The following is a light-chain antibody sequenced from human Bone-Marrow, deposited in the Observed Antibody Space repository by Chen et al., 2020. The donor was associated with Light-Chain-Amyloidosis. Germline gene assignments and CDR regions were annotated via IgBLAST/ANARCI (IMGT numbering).Light chain of an antibody. CDR3: QVWDRSSDRPV. J-gene: IGLJ3*02. CDR1: NIGSTS. CDR2: DDS. Sequence: SYVLTQPSSVSAAPGQTATIACGGNNIGSTSVHWYQQTPGQAPLLVVYDDSDRPSGIPERLSGSNSGNTATLTISRVEAGDEADYYCQVWDRSSDRPVFGGGTKLIVL. V-gene: IGLV3-21*02.